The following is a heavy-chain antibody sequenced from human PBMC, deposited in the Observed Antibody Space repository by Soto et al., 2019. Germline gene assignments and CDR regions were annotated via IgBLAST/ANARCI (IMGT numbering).Heavy chain of an antibody. J-gene: IGHJ3*02. CDR1: GGSISSGGYY. V-gene: IGHV4-31*03. Sequence: SETLSLTCTVSGGSISSGGYYWSWIRQHPGKGLEWIGYIYYSGSTYYNPSLKSRVTISVDTSKNQFSLKLSSVTAADTAVYYCARDLPYDYIWGSYRGTQAFDIWGQGTMVTVSS. CDR2: IYYSGST. D-gene: IGHD3-16*02. CDR3: ARDLPYDYIWGSYRGTQAFDI.